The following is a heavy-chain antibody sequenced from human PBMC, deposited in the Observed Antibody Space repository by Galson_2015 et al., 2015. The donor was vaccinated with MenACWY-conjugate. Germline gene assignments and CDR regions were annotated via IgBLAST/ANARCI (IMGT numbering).Heavy chain of an antibody. CDR2: TYFTSKWYN. CDR3: AREERGSYYYYGLDV. Sequence: CAISGDSVSRDSAAWNWVRQSPSRGLEWLGRTYFTSKWYNDYAVSVKSRITINPDTAKNQLSLHLKSVTPEDTAIYYCAREERGSYYYYGLDVWGQGTTVTVSS. CDR1: GDSVSRDSAA. J-gene: IGHJ6*02. V-gene: IGHV6-1*01. D-gene: IGHD2-15*01.